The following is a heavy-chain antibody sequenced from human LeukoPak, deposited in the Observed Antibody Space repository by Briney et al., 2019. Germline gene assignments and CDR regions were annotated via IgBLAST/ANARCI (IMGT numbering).Heavy chain of an antibody. J-gene: IGHJ4*02. D-gene: IGHD3-10*01. Sequence: GGSLRLSCAASGFTFSSYGMSWVRQAPGKGLEWVSGISGSGGSTYYADSVKGRFTISRDNSKNTLYLQMNSLRAEDTAVYYCASYTMVRGHDWGQGTLVTVSS. CDR1: GFTFSSYG. CDR3: ASYTMVRGHD. V-gene: IGHV3-23*01. CDR2: ISGSGGST.